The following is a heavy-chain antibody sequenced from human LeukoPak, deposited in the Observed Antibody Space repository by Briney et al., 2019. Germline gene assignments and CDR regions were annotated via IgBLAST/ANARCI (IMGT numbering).Heavy chain of an antibody. V-gene: IGHV1-69*04. CDR3: ARGSPFCGGDCYFDY. Sequence: SVKVSCKASGGTFSSYANSWVRHAPGQGLGWMGSIILILGIANYTQKFQGRVTITADKSTSTAYMVLSSLGSEDTAVYYFARGSPFCGGDCYFDYWGQGTLVTVSS. CDR1: GGTFSSYA. D-gene: IGHD2-21*02. CDR2: IILILGIA. J-gene: IGHJ4*02.